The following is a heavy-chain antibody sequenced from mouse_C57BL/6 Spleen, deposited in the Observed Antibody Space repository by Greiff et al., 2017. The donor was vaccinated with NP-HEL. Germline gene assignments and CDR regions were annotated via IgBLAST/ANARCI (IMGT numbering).Heavy chain of an antibody. D-gene: IGHD1-1*01. CDR3: ARWDYGSSPYAMDY. Sequence: QVQLQQPGAELVKPGASVKLSCKASGYTFTSYWMHWVKQRPGQGLEWIGMIHPNSGSTNYNEKFKSKATLTVDKSSSTAYMQLSSLTSEDSAVYYCARWDYGSSPYAMDYWGQGTSVTVSS. CDR1: GYTFTSYW. J-gene: IGHJ4*01. V-gene: IGHV1-64*01. CDR2: IHPNSGST.